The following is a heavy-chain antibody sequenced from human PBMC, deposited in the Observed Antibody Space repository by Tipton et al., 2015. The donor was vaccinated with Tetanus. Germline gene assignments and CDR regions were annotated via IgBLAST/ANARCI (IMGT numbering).Heavy chain of an antibody. J-gene: IGHJ4*02. CDR3: AKEFQRARIRFFDS. D-gene: IGHD2-15*01. Sequence: SLRLSCAASGFRFSYSGMHWVRQAPGKGLEWVAVIPFDGRNERYADSVKGRFIISRDNSKNTLYLQVNSLRPEDTAVYYCAKEFQRARIRFFDSWGRGSQVTASS. CDR2: IPFDGRNE. V-gene: IGHV3-30*18. CDR1: GFRFSYSG.